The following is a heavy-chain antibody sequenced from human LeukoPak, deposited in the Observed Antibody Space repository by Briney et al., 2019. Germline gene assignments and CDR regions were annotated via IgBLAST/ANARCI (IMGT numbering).Heavy chain of an antibody. CDR2: ISSSSSYI. CDR1: RFIFSSYW. J-gene: IGHJ4*02. Sequence: GGSLRLSCATSRFIFSSYWMTWVRRTPGKGLEWVSSISSSSSYIYYADSVKGRFTISRDNAKNSLYLQMNSLRAEDTAVYYCARDPEGDYWGQGTLVTVSS. CDR3: ARDPEGDY. V-gene: IGHV3-21*01.